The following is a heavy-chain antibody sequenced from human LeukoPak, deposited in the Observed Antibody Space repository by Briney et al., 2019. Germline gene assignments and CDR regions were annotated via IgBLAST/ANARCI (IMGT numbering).Heavy chain of an antibody. Sequence: GGSLILSCAASGFTFSSYEMNWVRQAPGKGLEWVSYISSSGSTIYYADSVKGRFTISRDNAKNSLYLQMNSLRAEDTAVYYCASSGPRRGYSGYGLDYWGQGTLVTVSS. J-gene: IGHJ4*02. CDR3: ASSGPRRGYSGYGLDY. D-gene: IGHD5-12*01. CDR2: ISSSGSTI. V-gene: IGHV3-48*03. CDR1: GFTFSSYE.